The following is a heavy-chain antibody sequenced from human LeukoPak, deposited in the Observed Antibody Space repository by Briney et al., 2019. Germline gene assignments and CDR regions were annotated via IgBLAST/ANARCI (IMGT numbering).Heavy chain of an antibody. J-gene: IGHJ4*02. CDR2: IYYSGST. CDR3: ARHSSSWYEYYFDY. D-gene: IGHD6-13*01. CDR1: GGSISSSSYY. V-gene: IGHV4-39*07. Sequence: SETLSLTCTVSGGSISSSSYYWGWIRQPPGKGLEWIGSIYYSGSTYYNPSLKSRVTISVDTSKNQFSLKLSSVTAADTAVYYCARHSSSWYEYYFDYWGQGTLVTVSS.